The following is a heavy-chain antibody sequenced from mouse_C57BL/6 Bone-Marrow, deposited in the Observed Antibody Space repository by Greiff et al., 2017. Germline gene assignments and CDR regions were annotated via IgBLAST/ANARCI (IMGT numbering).Heavy chain of an antibody. J-gene: IGHJ4*01. CDR2: INPNNGGT. CDR1: GYTFTDYY. CDR3: ASGGHYPGAMDY. V-gene: IGHV1-26*01. Sequence: EVQLQQSGPELVKPGASVKISCKASGYTFTDYYMNWVKQSHGKSLEWIGDINPNNGGTSYNQKFKGKATLTVDKSSSTAYMELRSLTSEDSAVYYCASGGHYPGAMDYWGQGTSVTVSS. D-gene: IGHD2-1*01.